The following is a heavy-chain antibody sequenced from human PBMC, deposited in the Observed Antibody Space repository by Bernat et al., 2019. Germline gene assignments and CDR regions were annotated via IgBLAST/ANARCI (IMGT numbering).Heavy chain of an antibody. J-gene: IGHJ4*02. D-gene: IGHD3-10*01. CDR2: IYSGGST. Sequence: EVQLVESGGGSVQPGGSLRLSCAVSGFTVSNNYMNWVRQAPGKGLEWVSVIYSGGSTYQADSVKGRFTISRDNSKNTLYLQMNSLRAEDTAVYYCAIDDGYGGPFDYWGQGTLVTVSS. CDR3: AIDDGYGGPFDY. CDR1: GFTVSNNY. V-gene: IGHV3-66*01.